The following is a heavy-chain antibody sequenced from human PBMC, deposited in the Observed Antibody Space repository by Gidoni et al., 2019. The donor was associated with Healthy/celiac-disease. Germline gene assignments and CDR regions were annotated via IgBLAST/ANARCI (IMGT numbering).Heavy chain of an antibody. V-gene: IGHV2-5*01. J-gene: IGHJ4*02. CDR3: AHRVGGGSYN. Sequence: QITLKESGPTLVKPTQTLTLTCTFSVFSLSTSGVGVGWIRQPPGKALAWLALIYWNDDKRYSPSLKSRLTITKDTSKNQVVRTMTNMDPVDTATYYCAHRVGGGSYNWGQGTLVTVAS. CDR2: IYWNDDK. CDR1: VFSLSTSGVG. D-gene: IGHD1-26*01.